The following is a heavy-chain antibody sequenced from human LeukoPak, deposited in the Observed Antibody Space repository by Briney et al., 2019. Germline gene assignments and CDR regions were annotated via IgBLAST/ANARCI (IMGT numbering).Heavy chain of an antibody. Sequence: ASVKVSCKASGYTFTSHGIRWVRQAPGQGLEWTGLINTYNGNTNYAQKLQGRVSMTTDTSTSTAYMDLRSLRSDDTAVYYCARDLRYSNGWSASGMDVWGKGTTVTISS. J-gene: IGHJ6*03. CDR1: GYTFTSHG. D-gene: IGHD6-19*01. CDR3: ARDLRYSNGWSASGMDV. CDR2: INTYNGNT. V-gene: IGHV1-18*01.